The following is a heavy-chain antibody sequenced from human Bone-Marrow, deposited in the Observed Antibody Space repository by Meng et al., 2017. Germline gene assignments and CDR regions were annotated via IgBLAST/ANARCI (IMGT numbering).Heavy chain of an antibody. CDR2: IYPGDSDT. V-gene: IGHV5-51*01. CDR3: ASGGGIDYGDYGGLDP. Sequence: KVSCKGSGYSFTSYWIGWVRQRPGKGLEWMGIIYPGDSDTRYSPSFQGQVTISADKSISTAYLQWSSLKASDTAMYYCASGGGIDYGDYGGLDPWGQGTLVTVSS. CDR1: GYSFTSYW. D-gene: IGHD4-17*01. J-gene: IGHJ5*02.